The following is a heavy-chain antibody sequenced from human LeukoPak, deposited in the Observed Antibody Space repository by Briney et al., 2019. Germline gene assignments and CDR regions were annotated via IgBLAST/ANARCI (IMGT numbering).Heavy chain of an antibody. V-gene: IGHV3-23*01. D-gene: IGHD2-2*01. Sequence: GSLRLSCAASGFTFSHYAMSWVRQAPGKGLEWVSGISGRGDTTYYADSVKGRFTISRDNSKNTLYLQMNSLTTEDTAVYYCATDRRTLDAFDVWGQGTMVTVSS. CDR2: ISGRGDTT. CDR3: ATDRRTLDAFDV. CDR1: GFTFSHYA. J-gene: IGHJ3*01.